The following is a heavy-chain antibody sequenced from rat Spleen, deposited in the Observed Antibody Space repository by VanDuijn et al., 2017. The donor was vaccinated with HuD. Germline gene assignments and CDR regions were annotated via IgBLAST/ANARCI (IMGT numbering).Heavy chain of an antibody. CDR3: TRYYYSRGVMDA. D-gene: IGHD1-2*01. Sequence: QVQLKESGPGLVQPSQTLSLTCTVSGFSLTSNSVHWVRQPPGKGLEWMGGIWGDGSTDYNSALKSRLSISRDTSKSQVFLKMNSLQTDDTAIYFCTRYYYSRGVMDAWGQGASVTVSS. CDR1: GFSLTSNS. V-gene: IGHV2-1*01. CDR2: IWGDGST. J-gene: IGHJ4*01.